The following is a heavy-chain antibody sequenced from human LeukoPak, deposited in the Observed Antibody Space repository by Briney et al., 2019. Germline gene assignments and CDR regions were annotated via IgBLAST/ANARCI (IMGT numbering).Heavy chain of an antibody. CDR3: AREESIGRYQFLHDY. V-gene: IGHV1-18*01. D-gene: IGHD1-26*01. CDR2: ISPYNENT. CDR1: GYTFIRNG. J-gene: IGHJ4*02. Sequence: ASVKVSCKASGYTFIRNGISWVRQAPGQGLEWMGWISPYNENTKYLQMLQGRVTLTTDTSTGTAYMELRSLTSDDTAVYYCAREESIGRYQFLHDYWGQGTLVTVSS.